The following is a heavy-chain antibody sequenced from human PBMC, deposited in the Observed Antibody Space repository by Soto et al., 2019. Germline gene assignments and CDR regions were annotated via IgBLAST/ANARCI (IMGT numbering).Heavy chain of an antibody. CDR3: AKLAHGGGGATPDY. CDR2: ISGSGGST. Sequence: EVQLLESGGGLVQPGGSVRLSCAASGFTFSSYAMSWVRQAPGKGLEWVSAISGSGGSTYYADSVKGRFTISRDNSKNTLYLQMNSLRAEDTAAYYCAKLAHGGGGATPDYWGQGTLVTVSS. D-gene: IGHD1-26*01. CDR1: GFTFSSYA. J-gene: IGHJ4*02. V-gene: IGHV3-23*01.